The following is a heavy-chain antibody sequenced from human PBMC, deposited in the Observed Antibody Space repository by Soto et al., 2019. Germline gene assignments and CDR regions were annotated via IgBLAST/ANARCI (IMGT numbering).Heavy chain of an antibody. CDR2: FDPEDGET. CDR1: GYTLTELS. V-gene: IGHV1-24*01. Sequence: ASVTVSCKVSGYTLTELSMHWVRQAPGKGLEWMGGFDPEDGETIYAQKFQGRVTMTEDTSTDTAYMELSSLRSEDTAVYYCATRVADQLLSFIDYWGQGTLVTVSS. J-gene: IGHJ4*02. D-gene: IGHD2-2*01. CDR3: ATRVADQLLSFIDY.